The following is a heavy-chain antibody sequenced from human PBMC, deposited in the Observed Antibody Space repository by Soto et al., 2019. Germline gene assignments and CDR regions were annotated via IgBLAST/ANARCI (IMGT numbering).Heavy chain of an antibody. V-gene: IGHV5-10-1*01. CDR2: IDPSDSYT. D-gene: IGHD4-4*01. J-gene: IGHJ6*02. CDR3: ASFTVTHYYYYYGMDV. CDR1: GYSFTSYW. Sequence: GASLKISCKGSGYSFTSYWISWVRQMPGKGLEWMGRIDPSDSYTNYSPSFQGHVTISADKSISTAYLQWSSLKASDTAMYYCASFTVTHYYYYYGMDVWGQGTTVTVSS.